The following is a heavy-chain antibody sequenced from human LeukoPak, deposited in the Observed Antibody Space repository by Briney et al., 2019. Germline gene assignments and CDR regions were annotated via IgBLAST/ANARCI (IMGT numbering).Heavy chain of an antibody. CDR2: IWYDGSNK. CDR3: ARERLYCSSTSYYEGGFYFDY. D-gene: IGHD2-2*01. Sequence: GGSLRLSCAASGFTFSSYGMHWVRQAPGKGLEWVAVIWYDGSNKYYADSVKGRFTISRDNSKNTLYLQMNSLRAEDTAVYYCARERLYCSSTSYYEGGFYFDYWGQGTLVTVSS. CDR1: GFTFSSYG. J-gene: IGHJ4*02. V-gene: IGHV3-33*01.